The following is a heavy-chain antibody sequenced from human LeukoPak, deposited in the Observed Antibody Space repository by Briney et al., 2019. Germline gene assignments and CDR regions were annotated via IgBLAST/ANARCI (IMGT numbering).Heavy chain of an antibody. CDR3: AKGARGGYSYGKYYFDY. D-gene: IGHD5-18*01. CDR1: GFTFSSYS. CDR2: ISSSSSTI. J-gene: IGHJ4*02. Sequence: GGSLRLSCAASGFTFSSYSMNWVRQAPGKGLEWVSYISSSSSTIYYADSVKGRFTISRDNSKNTLYLQMNSLRAEDTAVYYCAKGARGGYSYGKYYFDYWGQGTLVTVSS. V-gene: IGHV3-48*01.